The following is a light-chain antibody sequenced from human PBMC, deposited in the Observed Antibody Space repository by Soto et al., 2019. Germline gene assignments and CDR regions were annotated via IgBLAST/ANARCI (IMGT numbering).Light chain of an antibody. V-gene: IGLV2-14*01. CDR3: FSYTSSGTYV. Sequence: QSVLTQPASVSGSPGQSITISCTGNSSDVGNYKYVSWYQQHPGKAPKLMIYEVSNRPSGVSNRFSGSKSGNTASLTISGLQAEDETDYYCFSYTSSGTYVFGTGTKSPS. CDR1: SSDVGNYKY. J-gene: IGLJ1*01. CDR2: EVS.